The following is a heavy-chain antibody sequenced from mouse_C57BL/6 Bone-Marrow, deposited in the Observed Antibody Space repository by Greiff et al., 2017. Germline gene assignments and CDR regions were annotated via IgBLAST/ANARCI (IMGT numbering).Heavy chain of an antibody. CDR2: IYPGSGST. D-gene: IGHD3-2*02. V-gene: IGHV1-55*01. Sequence: QVQLKQPGAELVKPGASVKMSCKASGYTFTSYWITWVKQRPGQGLEWIGDIYPGSGSTNYNEKFKSKATLTVDTSSSTAYMQLSSLTSEDSAVYYCASDSSGPAWFAYWGQGTLVTVSA. CDR3: ASDSSGPAWFAY. J-gene: IGHJ3*01. CDR1: GYTFTSYW.